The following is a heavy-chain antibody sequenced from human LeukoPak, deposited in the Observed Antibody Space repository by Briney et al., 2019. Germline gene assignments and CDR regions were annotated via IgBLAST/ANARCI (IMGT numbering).Heavy chain of an antibody. CDR3: ATATHITQLANLDY. CDR1: GYTFTSSY. Sequence: GASVKVSCKVSGYTFTSSYMHWVRQAPGQGLEWMGIINPSGGSTSYAQKFQGRVTMTRDTSTSTVYMELSSLRSEDTAVYYCATATHITQLANLDYWGQGTLVTVSS. D-gene: IGHD6-6*01. CDR2: INPSGGST. J-gene: IGHJ4*02. V-gene: IGHV1-46*01.